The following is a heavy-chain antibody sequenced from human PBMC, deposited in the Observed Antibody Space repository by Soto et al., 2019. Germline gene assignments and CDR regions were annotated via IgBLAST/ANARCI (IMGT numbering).Heavy chain of an antibody. CDR2: ISGYNGDI. J-gene: IGHJ5*02. CDR3: ARDVGLLRLCSTRSCYLAA. CDR1: GYTFTTYG. V-gene: IGHV1-18*01. D-gene: IGHD2-2*01. Sequence: QAQMVQSGAEVKKPGASVKVSCRTSGYTFTTYGVSRVRQAPGQGLEWMGWISGYNGDITYAERLQGRLTMTTDTSTSTAYMELRRLRPEDTAVYYCARDVGLLRLCSTRSCYLAAWGQGTLVTVSS.